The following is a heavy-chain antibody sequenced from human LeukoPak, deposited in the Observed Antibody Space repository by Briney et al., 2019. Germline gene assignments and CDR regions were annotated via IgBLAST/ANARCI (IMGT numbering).Heavy chain of an antibody. V-gene: IGHV1-2*04. J-gene: IGHJ6*04. CDR2: INPNSGGT. D-gene: IGHD2-8*01. CDR3: ARDKWPSYYYYGMDV. Sequence: GSVKVSCKASGYTFTGYYMHWVRQAPGQGLEWMGWINPNSGGTNYAQKFQGWVTMTRDTSISTAYMELSSLRSEDTAVYYCARDKWPSYYYYGMDVWGKGTTATVSS. CDR1: GYTFTGYY.